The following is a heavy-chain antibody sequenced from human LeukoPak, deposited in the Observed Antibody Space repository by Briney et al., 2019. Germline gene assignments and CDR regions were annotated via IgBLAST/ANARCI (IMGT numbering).Heavy chain of an antibody. CDR1: GFTFSSYA. V-gene: IGHV3-30*04. Sequence: GGSLRLSCAASGFTFSSYAMHWVRQAPGKGLEWVAVISYDGGNKYYADSVKGRFTISRDNSKNTLYLQMNSLRAEDTAVYYCAKAFRPCIAVAAVDPWGQGTLVTVSS. J-gene: IGHJ5*02. D-gene: IGHD6-19*01. CDR2: ISYDGGNK. CDR3: AKAFRPCIAVAAVDP.